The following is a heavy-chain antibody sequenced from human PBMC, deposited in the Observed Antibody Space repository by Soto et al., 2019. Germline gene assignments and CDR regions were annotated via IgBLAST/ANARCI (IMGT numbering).Heavy chain of an antibody. V-gene: IGHV3-66*04. CDR1: GVTVSNNY. Sequence: EVQLVESGGGLVQPGGSLRLSCAASGVTVSNNYMSWVRQAPGKGLEWVSVIYSGGSTYYADSAKGRFTISRDNSKNTLYLQMKSLRAEDTSVYYCARHGYNYGGGYFDYWGQGTLVTVSS. J-gene: IGHJ4*02. CDR3: ARHGYNYGGGYFDY. CDR2: IYSGGST. D-gene: IGHD5-18*01.